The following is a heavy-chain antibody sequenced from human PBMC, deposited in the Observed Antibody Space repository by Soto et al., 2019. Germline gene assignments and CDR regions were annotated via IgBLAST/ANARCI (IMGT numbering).Heavy chain of an antibody. CDR3: ARRHGGRLAY. Sequence: PSETLSLTCTVSGGSISSYYWSWIRQPPGKGLEWIGYIYYSGSTNYNPSLKSRVTISVDTSKNQFSLKLSSVTAADTAVYYCARRHGGRLAYWGQGTLVTVSS. D-gene: IGHD3-10*01. CDR2: IYYSGST. CDR1: GGSISSYY. V-gene: IGHV4-59*08. J-gene: IGHJ4*02.